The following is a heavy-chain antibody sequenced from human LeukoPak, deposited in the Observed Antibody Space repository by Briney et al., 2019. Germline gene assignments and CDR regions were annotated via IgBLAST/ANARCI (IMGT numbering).Heavy chain of an antibody. D-gene: IGHD3-3*01. CDR1: GGSISSYY. Sequence: SETPSLTCTVSGGSISSYYWSWIRQPPGKGLEWIGYIYYSGSTNYNPSLKSRVTISVDTSKNQFSLKLSSVTAADTAVYYCARGARWFWSGSHDAFDIWGQGTMVTVSS. V-gene: IGHV4-59*01. CDR2: IYYSGST. J-gene: IGHJ3*02. CDR3: ARGARWFWSGSHDAFDI.